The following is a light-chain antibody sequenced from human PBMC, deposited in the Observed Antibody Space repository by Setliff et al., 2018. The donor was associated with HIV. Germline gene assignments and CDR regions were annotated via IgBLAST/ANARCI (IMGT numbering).Light chain of an antibody. CDR2: YDT. Sequence: SYELTQPPSVSVAPGKTARITCGGNNIGSKSVHWYQQKPGQAPVLVMHYDTNRPSGIPERFSGSNSGNTATLTISRVEAGDEADYYCQVWDSSSDHVFGTGTKVTVL. J-gene: IGLJ1*01. V-gene: IGLV3-21*04. CDR1: NIGSKS. CDR3: QVWDSSSDHV.